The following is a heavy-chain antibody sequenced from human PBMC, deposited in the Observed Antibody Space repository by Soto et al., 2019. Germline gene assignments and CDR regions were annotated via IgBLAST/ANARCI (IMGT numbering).Heavy chain of an antibody. J-gene: IGHJ1*01. D-gene: IGHD1-26*01. CDR3: ARDEARGPHKYFPH. Sequence: EVQLVESGGGLVKPGGSLRLSCAASGFTFSSYSMHWVRQAPGKGLEWVSSISSSSSYIYYADSVKGRFTISRDNAKNSLYLQMNSLRAEDTAVYYCARDEARGPHKYFPHWGQGTLVTVSS. CDR1: GFTFSSYS. CDR2: ISSSSSYI. V-gene: IGHV3-21*03.